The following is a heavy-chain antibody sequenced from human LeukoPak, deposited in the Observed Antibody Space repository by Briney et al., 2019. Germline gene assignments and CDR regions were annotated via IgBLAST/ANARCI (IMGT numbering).Heavy chain of an antibody. CDR3: ARGTYYYDSSGYQVFDY. D-gene: IGHD3-22*01. CDR1: GGSISSGSYY. J-gene: IGHJ4*02. CDR2: IYTSGST. Sequence: SQTLSLTCTVSGGSISSGSYYWSWIRPPAGKGLEWIGRIYTSGSTNYNPSLKSRVTISVDTSKNQFSLKLSSVTAADTAVYYCARGTYYYDSSGYQVFDYWGQGTLVTVSS. V-gene: IGHV4-61*02.